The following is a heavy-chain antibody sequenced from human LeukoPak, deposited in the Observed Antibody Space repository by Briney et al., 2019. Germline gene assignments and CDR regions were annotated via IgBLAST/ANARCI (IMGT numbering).Heavy chain of an antibody. D-gene: IGHD6-6*01. V-gene: IGHV4-39*07. CDR1: GGSISSRPYY. J-gene: IGHJ6*03. Sequence: SETLSLTCTVSGGSISSRPYYWGWVRQPPGKGLEWIGTISYSGTTYYNPSLKSRVTISLDTSKNQFSLKLSSVTAADTAIYYCARDFSSSSTVYYYYYMDVWGKGTTVTVSS. CDR3: ARDFSSSSTVYYYYYMDV. CDR2: ISYSGTT.